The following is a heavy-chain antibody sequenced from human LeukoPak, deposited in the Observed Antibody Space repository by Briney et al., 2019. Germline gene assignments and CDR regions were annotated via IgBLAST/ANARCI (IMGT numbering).Heavy chain of an antibody. Sequence: PGGCLRLSCAASVFTFSSNYMNWVRQAPWKGLEWVSVIYGGGNIYYADSVKGRFTISRDNSKNTLYLQMNSLRAEDTAVYYCARGAGYNYPYYFDYWGQGTLVTVSS. CDR2: IYGGGNI. D-gene: IGHD5-24*01. V-gene: IGHV3-53*01. CDR3: ARGAGYNYPYYFDY. CDR1: VFTFSSNY. J-gene: IGHJ4*02.